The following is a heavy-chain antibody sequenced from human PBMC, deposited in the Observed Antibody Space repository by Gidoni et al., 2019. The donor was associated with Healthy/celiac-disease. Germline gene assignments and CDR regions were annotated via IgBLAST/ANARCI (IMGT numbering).Heavy chain of an antibody. CDR1: GFSFSRYA. Sequence: QVQLVESGGGVVQPGRSLRLPCAASGFSFSRYAIHWVRQAPGKGLEWVAVISEDGSNKYYADSVKGRFTISRDNSKNTLYLQMNSLRAEDTAVYYCARDGGTIEQLDAFDIWGQGTMVTVSS. D-gene: IGHD1-1*01. CDR3: ARDGGTIEQLDAFDI. CDR2: ISEDGSNK. J-gene: IGHJ3*02. V-gene: IGHV3-30-3*01.